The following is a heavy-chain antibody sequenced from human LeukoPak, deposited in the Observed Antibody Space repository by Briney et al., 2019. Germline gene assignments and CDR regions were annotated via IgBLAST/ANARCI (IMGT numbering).Heavy chain of an antibody. D-gene: IGHD3-22*01. Sequence: SETLSLTCTVSGGSISSSSYYWGWIRQPPGKGLEWIGSIYYSGSTYYNPSLKSRVTISVDTSKNQFSLKLSSVTAADTAVYYCARYYYDSSGPSWDIWGQGTMVTVSS. CDR3: ARYYYDSSGPSWDI. CDR1: GGSISSSSYY. J-gene: IGHJ3*02. V-gene: IGHV4-39*07. CDR2: IYYSGST.